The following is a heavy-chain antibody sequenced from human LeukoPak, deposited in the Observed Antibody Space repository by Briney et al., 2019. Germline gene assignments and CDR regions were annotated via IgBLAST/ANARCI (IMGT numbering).Heavy chain of an antibody. CDR3: AKERDCSSVRCPLNY. D-gene: IGHD2-2*01. V-gene: IGHV3-30*18. J-gene: IGHJ4*02. CDR2: ISYDGSNK. CDR1: GFTFTSYG. Sequence: GGSLRLSCVASGFTFTSYGMHWVRQAPGKGLEWVAVISYDGSNKYYADSVKGRFTISRDNSKNTLYLQMNSLRGDDTAVYYCAKERDCSSVRCPLNYWGQGTLVTVSS.